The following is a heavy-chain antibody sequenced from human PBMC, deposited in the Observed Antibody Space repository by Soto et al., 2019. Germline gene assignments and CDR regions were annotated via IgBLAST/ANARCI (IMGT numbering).Heavy chain of an antibody. V-gene: IGHV1-18*01. CDR2: ISAYNGNT. CDR3: ARAGLVLLAATLACNLFYP. J-gene: IGHJ5*02. Sequence: ASVKVSCKASGYTFTSYGISWVRQAPGQGLEWMGWISAYNGNTNYAQKLQGRVTMTTDTSTSTAYMELRSLRSDDTAVYYCARAGLVLLAATLACNLFYPWGQGTLVPVSS. D-gene: IGHD2-15*01. CDR1: GYTFTSYG.